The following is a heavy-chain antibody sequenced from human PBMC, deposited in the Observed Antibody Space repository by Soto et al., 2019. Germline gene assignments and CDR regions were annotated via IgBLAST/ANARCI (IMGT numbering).Heavy chain of an antibody. V-gene: IGHV4-31*03. Sequence: SETLSLTCTVSGGSISSGGYYWSWIRQHPGKGLEWIGYIYYSGSTYYNPSLKSRVTISVDTSKNQFSLKLSSVTAADTAVYYCAKVWDFSSGWIDCWGQGTLVTVSS. CDR2: IYYSGST. CDR3: AKVWDFSSGWIDC. CDR1: GGSISSGGYY. D-gene: IGHD6-19*01. J-gene: IGHJ4*02.